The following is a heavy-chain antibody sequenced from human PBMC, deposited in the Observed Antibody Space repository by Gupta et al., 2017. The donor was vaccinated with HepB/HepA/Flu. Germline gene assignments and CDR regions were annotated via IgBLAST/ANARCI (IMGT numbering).Heavy chain of an antibody. J-gene: IGHJ4*02. V-gene: IGHV3-74*01. D-gene: IGHD2-15*01. Sequence: EGELVESGGGLVQPGGYLRLCWASSGLTVSSFWMHWVRQIPGKGLVGVSRISGDGTRTNYADFVKGRFTVSRDNAKNTLFLEMNSLAAEDTAVYYCTRDSGLWGQGTLVSVSS. CDR3: TRDSGL. CDR2: ISGDGTRT. CDR1: GLTVSSFW.